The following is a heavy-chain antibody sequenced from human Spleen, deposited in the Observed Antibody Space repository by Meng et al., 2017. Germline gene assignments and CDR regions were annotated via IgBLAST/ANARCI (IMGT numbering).Heavy chain of an antibody. Sequence: GESLKISCAASGFTFSDYVMSWVRQAPGKGLEWVSGINWNGGSTGYADSVKGRFTISRDNAKNSLYLQMNSLRAEDTALYYCAREPHSDSYYGMDVWGQGTTVTVSS. CDR1: GFTFSDYV. CDR3: AREPHSDSYYGMDV. J-gene: IGHJ6*02. CDR2: INWNGGST. V-gene: IGHV3-20*04. D-gene: IGHD3-16*01.